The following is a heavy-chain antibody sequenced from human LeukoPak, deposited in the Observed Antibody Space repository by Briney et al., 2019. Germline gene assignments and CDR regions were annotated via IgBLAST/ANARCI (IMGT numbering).Heavy chain of an antibody. CDR2: IYYRGST. D-gene: IGHD3-9*01. CDR1: GGSISSGGYS. Sequence: SETLSLTCAVSGGSISSGGYSWSWIRQPPGKGLEWIGYIYYRGSTTYNPSLKSRVSISVDTSKNQFSLNLSFVTAADTAVYYCARQKTAPPIFEYYGMDIWGQGTTVTVSS. V-gene: IGHV4-61*08. CDR3: ARQKTAPPIFEYYGMDI. J-gene: IGHJ6*02.